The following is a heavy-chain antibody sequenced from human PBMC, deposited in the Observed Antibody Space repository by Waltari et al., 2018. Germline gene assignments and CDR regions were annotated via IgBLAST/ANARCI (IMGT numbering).Heavy chain of an antibody. Sequence: EVQLVESGGGLVQPGGSLRLSCAASGFTFSSYWMSWVRQAPGKGLEWVANIKQDVSEKYYVDSVKGRFTISRDNAKNSLYLQMNSLRAEDTAVYYCARGGLLLWFGELPHDAFDIWGQGTMVTVSS. CDR2: IKQDVSEK. J-gene: IGHJ3*02. D-gene: IGHD3-10*01. V-gene: IGHV3-7*01. CDR1: GFTFSSYW. CDR3: ARGGLLLWFGELPHDAFDI.